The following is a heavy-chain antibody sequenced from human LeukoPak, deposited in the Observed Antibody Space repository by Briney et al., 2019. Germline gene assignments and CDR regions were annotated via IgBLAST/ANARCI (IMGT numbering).Heavy chain of an antibody. V-gene: IGHV1-24*01. CDR2: FDPEDGET. J-gene: IGHJ3*02. CDR1: GYTLTELS. CDR3: ATDESLSWATGTTRAFDI. Sequence: ASVRVSCKVSGYTLTELSMHWVRQAPGKGLEWMGGFDPEDGETIYAQKFQGRVTMTEDTSTDTAYMELSSLRSEDTAVYYCATDESLSWATGTTRAFDIWGQGTMVTVSS. D-gene: IGHD1-1*01.